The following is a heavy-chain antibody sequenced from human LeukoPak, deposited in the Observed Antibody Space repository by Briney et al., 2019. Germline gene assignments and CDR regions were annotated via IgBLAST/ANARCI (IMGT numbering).Heavy chain of an antibody. J-gene: IGHJ4*02. V-gene: IGHV4-39*07. D-gene: IGHD3-3*01. CDR3: ARGERFLEWLFDY. CDR2: IYYSGST. CDR1: GGSISSSSYY. Sequence: PSETLSLTCTVSGGSISSSSYYWGWIRQPPGKGLEWIGSIYYSGSTYYNPSLKSRVTMSVDTSKNQFSLKLSSVTAADTAVYYCARGERFLEWLFDYWGQGTLVTVSS.